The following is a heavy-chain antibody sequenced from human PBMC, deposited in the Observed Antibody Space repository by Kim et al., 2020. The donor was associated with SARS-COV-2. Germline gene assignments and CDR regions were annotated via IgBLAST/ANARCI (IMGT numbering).Heavy chain of an antibody. Sequence: ASVKVSCKASGYTFTSYDINWVRQATGQGLEWMGWMNPNSGNTGYAQKFQGRVTMTRNTSISTAYMELSSLRSEDTAVYYCARGGNWPGYYYYGMDVWGQGTTVTVSS. V-gene: IGHV1-8*01. CDR2: MNPNSGNT. J-gene: IGHJ6*02. CDR1: GYTFTSYD. CDR3: ARGGNWPGYYYYGMDV. D-gene: IGHD1-1*01.